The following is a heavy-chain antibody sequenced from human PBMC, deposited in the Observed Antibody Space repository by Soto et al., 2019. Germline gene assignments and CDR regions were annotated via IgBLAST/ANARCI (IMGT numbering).Heavy chain of an antibody. D-gene: IGHD3-3*01. Sequence: ASVKVSCKVSGYTLTELSMHWVRQAPGKGLEWMGGFDPEDGETIYAQKLQGRVTMTEDTSTDTAYMELSSLRSEDTAVYYCATDKPDFWSGYTQFDYWGQGTLVTVSS. V-gene: IGHV1-24*01. CDR1: GYTLTELS. CDR2: FDPEDGET. CDR3: ATDKPDFWSGYTQFDY. J-gene: IGHJ4*02.